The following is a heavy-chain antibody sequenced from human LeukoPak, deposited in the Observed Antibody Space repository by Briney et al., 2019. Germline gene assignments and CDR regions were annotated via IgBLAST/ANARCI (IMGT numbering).Heavy chain of an antibody. CDR1: GFTFSSYS. V-gene: IGHV3-21*01. CDR3: ARDLEGYMDV. Sequence: GGSLRLSCAASGFTFSSYSMNWVRQAPGKGLEWVSSISSSSSYIYYVDSVKGRFTISRDNAKNSLYLQMNSLRAEDTAVYYCARDLEGYMDVWGKGTTVTVSS. CDR2: ISSSSSYI. D-gene: IGHD3-3*01. J-gene: IGHJ6*03.